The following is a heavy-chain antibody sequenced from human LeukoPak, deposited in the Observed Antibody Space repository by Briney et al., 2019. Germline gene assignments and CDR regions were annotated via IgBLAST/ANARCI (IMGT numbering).Heavy chain of an antibody. CDR3: AKDRVQWLRSYYGMDV. D-gene: IGHD6-19*01. CDR2: ISYDGSNK. Sequence: LSLTCAVYGGSFSGYYWSWVRQAPGKGLEWVAVISYDGSNKYYADSVKGRFTISRDNSKNTLYLQMNSLRAEDTAVYYCAKDRVQWLRSYYGMDVWGQGTTVTVSS. J-gene: IGHJ6*02. CDR1: GGSFSGYY. V-gene: IGHV3-30*18.